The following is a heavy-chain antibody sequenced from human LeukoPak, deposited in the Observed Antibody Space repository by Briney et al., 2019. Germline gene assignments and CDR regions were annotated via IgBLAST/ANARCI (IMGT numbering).Heavy chain of an antibody. J-gene: IGHJ4*02. D-gene: IGHD6-25*01. CDR2: ISYDGSNK. CDR1: GFTFSSYG. CDR3: AKDLSGRRPHYYFDY. V-gene: IGHV3-30*18. Sequence: GGSLRLSCAASGFTFSSYGMHWVRQAPGKGLEWVAVISYDGSNKYYADSVKGRFTISRDNSKNTLYLQMNSLRAEDTAVYYCAKDLSGRRPHYYFDYWGQGTLVTVSS.